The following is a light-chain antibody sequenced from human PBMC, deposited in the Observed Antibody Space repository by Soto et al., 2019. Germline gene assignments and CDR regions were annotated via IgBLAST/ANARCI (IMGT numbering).Light chain of an antibody. CDR2: GAS. CDR3: QQYNNWPPGHT. V-gene: IGKV3-15*01. Sequence: EIVMTQSPATLSVSPGERATLSCRASQSVSSNLAWYQQKPGQAPRLLIYGASTRATGIPARFSGSGSGTEFTLTNSSLQSEDFAVYYCQQYNNWPPGHTFGQGTKLEIK. CDR1: QSVSSN. J-gene: IGKJ2*01.